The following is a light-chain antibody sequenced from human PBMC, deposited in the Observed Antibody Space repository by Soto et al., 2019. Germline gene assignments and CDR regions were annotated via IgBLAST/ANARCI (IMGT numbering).Light chain of an antibody. J-gene: IGLJ3*02. CDR1: SSNIGAGYD. Sequence: QPVLTQPPSVSGAPGQRVTISCTGSSSNIGAGYDVQWYQQLPGTAPKLLIYVNNNRPSGVPDRFSGSKSGTSASLAITGLQAEDEADYYCQSFDSSLSGWAFGGGTKLTVL. CDR2: VNN. V-gene: IGLV1-40*01. CDR3: QSFDSSLSGWA.